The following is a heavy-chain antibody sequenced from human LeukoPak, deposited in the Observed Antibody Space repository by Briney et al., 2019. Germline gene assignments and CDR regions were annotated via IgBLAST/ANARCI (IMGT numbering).Heavy chain of an antibody. Sequence: PGGSLRLSCAASGFTFSSYAMHWVRQAPGKGLEWVAVISCDGSNKYYADSVKGRFTISRDNSKNTLYLQMNSLRAEDTAVYYCARDEGIAAANYYYYGMDVWGQGTTVTVSS. J-gene: IGHJ6*02. CDR3: ARDEGIAAANYYYYGMDV. V-gene: IGHV3-30-3*01. CDR2: ISCDGSNK. CDR1: GFTFSSYA. D-gene: IGHD6-13*01.